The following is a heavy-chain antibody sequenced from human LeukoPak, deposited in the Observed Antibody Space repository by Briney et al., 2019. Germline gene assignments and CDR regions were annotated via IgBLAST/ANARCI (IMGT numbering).Heavy chain of an antibody. J-gene: IGHJ4*02. CDR2: ISSSGSMI. CDR1: GFTFSIYE. Sequence: GGSLTLSCAASGFTFSIYEMNRVRQAPGKGLEWVSFISSSGSMIYYADSVKGRFTISRDNAKNSLYLQMNSLRVEDTGIYYCARDRRPSYWGQGTLVTASS. CDR3: ARDRRPSY. D-gene: IGHD6-6*01. V-gene: IGHV3-48*03.